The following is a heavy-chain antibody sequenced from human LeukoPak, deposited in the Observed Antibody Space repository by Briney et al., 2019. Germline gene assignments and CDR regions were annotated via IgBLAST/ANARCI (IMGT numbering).Heavy chain of an antibody. D-gene: IGHD3-22*01. Sequence: SETLSLTCTVSGGSISSYYWSWIRQPPGKGLEWIGYIYYSGCTNYNPSLKSRVTISVDTSKNQFSLKLSSVTAADTAVYYCARSPLNYYDSSGYYLWGQGTLVTVSS. CDR1: GGSISSYY. V-gene: IGHV4-59*01. J-gene: IGHJ5*02. CDR3: ARSPLNYYDSSGYYL. CDR2: IYYSGCT.